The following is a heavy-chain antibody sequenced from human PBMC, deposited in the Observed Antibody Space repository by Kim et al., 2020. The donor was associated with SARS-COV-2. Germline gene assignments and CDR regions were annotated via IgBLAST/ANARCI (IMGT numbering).Heavy chain of an antibody. Sequence: NYAQKFQGRVTMTRDTSISTAYMELSRLRSDDTAVYYCARVLQLWLTFDYWGQGTLVTVSS. V-gene: IGHV1-2*02. D-gene: IGHD5-18*01. J-gene: IGHJ4*02. CDR3: ARVLQLWLTFDY.